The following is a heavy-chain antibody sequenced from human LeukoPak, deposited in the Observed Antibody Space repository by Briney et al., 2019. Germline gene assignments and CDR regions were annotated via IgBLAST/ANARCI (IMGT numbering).Heavy chain of an antibody. CDR1: GGSFSGYY. J-gene: IGHJ5*02. CDR2: INHSGST. D-gene: IGHD5-12*01. V-gene: IGHV4-34*01. CDR3: ARGIYSSNWFDP. Sequence: SETLSFTCAVYGGSFSGYYWSWIRQPPGKGLEWIGEINHSGSTNYNPSLKSRVTISVDTSKNQFSLKLSSVTAADTAVYSCARGIYSSNWFDPWGQGTLVTVSS.